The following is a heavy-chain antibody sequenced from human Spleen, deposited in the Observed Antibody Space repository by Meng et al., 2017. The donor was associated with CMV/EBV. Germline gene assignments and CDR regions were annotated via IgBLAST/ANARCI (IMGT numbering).Heavy chain of an antibody. CDR3: AKIFPSDYYKYSMDV. D-gene: IGHD3-3*01. CDR1: GASITSTYF. Sequence: GSLRLSCTVSGASITSTYFWDWIRQSPGKGLEWIGSLSYSGNIYYNSSLKSRVTISVDMSKNHFTLRLTSVTAADTAVYYCAKIFPSDYYKYSMDVWGQGTTVTVSS. J-gene: IGHJ6*02. CDR2: LSYSGNI. V-gene: IGHV4-39*06.